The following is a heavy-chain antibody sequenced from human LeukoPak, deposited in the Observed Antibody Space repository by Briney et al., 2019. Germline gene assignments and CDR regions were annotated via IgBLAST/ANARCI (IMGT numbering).Heavy chain of an antibody. V-gene: IGHV4-59*01. Sequence: SETLSLTCTVSDGSISINYWTWIRQPPGKGLEWIGNIYFRGSTNYNPSLKSRGTISGDTSKNQVSLQLTSVPAADTAVYYCARGLGWFLDWGQGTLVTASS. D-gene: IGHD6-19*01. J-gene: IGHJ4*02. CDR3: ARGLGWFLD. CDR1: DGSISINY. CDR2: IYFRGST.